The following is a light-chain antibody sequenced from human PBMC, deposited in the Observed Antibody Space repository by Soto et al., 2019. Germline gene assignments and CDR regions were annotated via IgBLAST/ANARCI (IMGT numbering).Light chain of an antibody. J-gene: IGKJ1*01. CDR3: QQYGSSPTWT. V-gene: IGKV3-20*01. CDR1: QSVSSNY. CDR2: GAS. Sequence: ESVLTQSPGTLSLSPGERATLSCRASQSVSSNYLAWYQQKPGQAPRLLIYGASTRASGIPDRFSGSGSGTDFTLTISRLEPEDSAVYYCQQYGSSPTWTFGQGTMVDLK.